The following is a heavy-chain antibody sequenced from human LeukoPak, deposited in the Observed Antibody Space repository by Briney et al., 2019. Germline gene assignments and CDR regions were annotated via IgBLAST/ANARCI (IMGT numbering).Heavy chain of an antibody. V-gene: IGHV3-9*01. CDR3: AKDMGVYYYGSGSYHY. CDR2: ISWNSGSI. J-gene: IGHJ4*02. Sequence: SGRSLRLSCAASGFTFDDYAMHWVRQAPGKGLEWVSGISWNSGSIGYADSVKGRFTISRDNAKNSLYLQMNSLRAEDTALYYCAKDMGVYYYGSGSYHYWGQGTLVTVSS. D-gene: IGHD3-10*01. CDR1: GFTFDDYA.